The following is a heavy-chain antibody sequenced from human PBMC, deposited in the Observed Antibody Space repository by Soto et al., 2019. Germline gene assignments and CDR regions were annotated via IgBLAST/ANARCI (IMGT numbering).Heavy chain of an antibody. CDR1: GGSISSGGYY. Sequence: QVQLQESGPGLVKPSQTLSLTCTVSGGSISSGGYYWSWIRQHPGKGLEWIGYIYYSGSTYYNPSLKSRVTISVDTSMNQFSLKLSSVTAADTAVYYCAREYTVTTLNWFDPWGQGTLVTVSS. V-gene: IGHV4-31*03. CDR3: AREYTVTTLNWFDP. J-gene: IGHJ5*02. D-gene: IGHD4-17*01. CDR2: IYYSGST.